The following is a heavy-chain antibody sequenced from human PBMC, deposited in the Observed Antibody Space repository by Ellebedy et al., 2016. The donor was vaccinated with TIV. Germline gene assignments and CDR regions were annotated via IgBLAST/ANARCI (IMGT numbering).Heavy chain of an antibody. Sequence: PGGSLRLSCAASGFSFTSNGMHWVRQAPGKGLEWVAFLPFDGSNTYYSDSVKGRFTISRDLSENTLYLQMDSLRPEDTAIYYCARDLGGYTLAFWGQGTLVTVSS. CDR3: ARDLGGYTLAF. V-gene: IGHV3-30*02. CDR2: LPFDGSNT. D-gene: IGHD5-24*01. J-gene: IGHJ4*02. CDR1: GFSFTSNG.